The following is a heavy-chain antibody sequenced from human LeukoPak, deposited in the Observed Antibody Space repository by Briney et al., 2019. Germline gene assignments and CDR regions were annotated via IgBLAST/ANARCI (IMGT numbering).Heavy chain of an antibody. CDR3: SRDPHREYSSGLGDY. D-gene: IGHD6-19*01. J-gene: IGHJ4*02. V-gene: IGHV3-21*01. Sequence: PGGSLRLSCAASGFTFSTYSMNWVRQAPGKGLEWVSSISSSGSSIYYADSVKGRFTISRDNAKNSLYLHMNSLRVDDTALYYCSRDPHREYSSGLGDYWGQGTLVTVSS. CDR2: ISSSGSSI. CDR1: GFTFSTYS.